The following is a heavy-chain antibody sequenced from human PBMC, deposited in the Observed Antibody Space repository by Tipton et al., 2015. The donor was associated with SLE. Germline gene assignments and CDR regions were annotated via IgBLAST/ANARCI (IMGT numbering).Heavy chain of an antibody. CDR1: GGSISSGGYY. J-gene: IGHJ4*02. D-gene: IGHD2-2*02. CDR3: ARAPQGTSCYIDY. Sequence: SLTCTVSGGSISSGGYYWSWIRQHPGKGLEWIGYIYYSGSTYYNPSLKSRVTISVDTSKNQFSLKLSSVTAADTAVYYCARAPQGTSCYIDYWGQGTLVTVSS. V-gene: IGHV4-31*03. CDR2: IYYSGST.